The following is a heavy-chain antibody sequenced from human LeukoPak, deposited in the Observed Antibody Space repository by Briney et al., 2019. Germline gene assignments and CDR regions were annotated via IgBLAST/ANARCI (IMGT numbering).Heavy chain of an antibody. D-gene: IGHD1-26*01. J-gene: IGHJ4*02. V-gene: IGHV3-74*01. CDR1: GYTFSSSW. Sequence: PGGSLRLSCAASGYTFSSSWMHWVRQGRATGLVWVSGINGDGSRTTYADSVKGRFTISRDNAKNTPYLQMNSLRAEDTAVYYCARALGSPLDYWGQGTLVTVSS. CDR3: ARALGSPLDY. CDR2: INGDGSRT.